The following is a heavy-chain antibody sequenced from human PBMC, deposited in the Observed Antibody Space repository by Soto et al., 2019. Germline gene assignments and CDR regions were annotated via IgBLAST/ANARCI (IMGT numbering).Heavy chain of an antibody. V-gene: IGHV1-69*01. J-gene: IGHJ6*02. CDR3: ARNLAYCGGDCYSDYGMDV. D-gene: IGHD2-21*02. CDR1: GGTFSSYA. CDR2: IIPIFGTA. Sequence: QVQLVQSGAEVKKPGSSVKVSCKASGGTFSSYAISWVRQAPGQGLEWMGGIIPIFGTANYAQKFQGRVTITADESTSTAYMELSNLRSEDTAVYYCARNLAYCGGDCYSDYGMDVWGQGTTVTVSS.